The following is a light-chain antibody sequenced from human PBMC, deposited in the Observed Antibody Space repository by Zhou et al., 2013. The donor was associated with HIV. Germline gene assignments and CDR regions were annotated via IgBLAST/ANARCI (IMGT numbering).Light chain of an antibody. CDR3: QQYYSYPLT. Sequence: IQMTQSPSSLSASVGDRVTITCQASHDISYYLNWYQQKPGKAPKLLIYDASNLEAGVPSRFSGSGSGTDFTLTISCLQSEDFATYYCQQYYSYPLTFGPGTKVDIK. V-gene: IGKV1-33*01. J-gene: IGKJ3*01. CDR1: HDISYY. CDR2: DAS.